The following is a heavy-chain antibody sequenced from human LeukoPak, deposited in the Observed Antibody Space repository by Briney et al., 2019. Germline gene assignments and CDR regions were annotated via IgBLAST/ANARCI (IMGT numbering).Heavy chain of an antibody. Sequence: GASLKISCKGSGCRFTSYWIGWGRQMPGKGLEWMGIIYPGDCDSRYSPSFQGQVTISADKSISTAYLQWSSLKASDTAMYYCASPQNYDSSGYYVDYWGQGTLVTVSS. CDR3: ASPQNYDSSGYYVDY. V-gene: IGHV5-51*01. D-gene: IGHD3-22*01. CDR2: IYPGDCDS. CDR1: GCRFTSYW. J-gene: IGHJ4*02.